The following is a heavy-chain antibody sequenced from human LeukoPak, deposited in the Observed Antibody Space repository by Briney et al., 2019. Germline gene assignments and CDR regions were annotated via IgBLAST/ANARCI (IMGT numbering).Heavy chain of an antibody. V-gene: IGHV3-23*01. D-gene: IGHD1-26*01. CDR1: GFTFSSHW. Sequence: GGSLRLSCAASGFTFSSHWMHWVRQAPGKGLEWVSGISGSGDNTLYADSVKGRFTISRDNSKNTLYLEMNSLRAEDTAIYYCAKMKGHPLPKYYMDVWGQGTTVTVSS. CDR3: AKMKGHPLPKYYMDV. J-gene: IGHJ6*01. CDR2: ISGSGDNT.